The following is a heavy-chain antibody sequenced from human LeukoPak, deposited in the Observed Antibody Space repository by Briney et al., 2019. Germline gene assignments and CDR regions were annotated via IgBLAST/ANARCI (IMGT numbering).Heavy chain of an antibody. CDR1: GYSFTSYW. Sequence: GESLKISCTASGYSFTSYWIGWVRQMPGKGLEWMGIIYPGDSNTRYSPSFQGQVTISADKSISTAYLQWSSLKASDTAMYYCARGRYCSSPSCYLTWFDPWGQGTLVTVSS. D-gene: IGHD2-2*01. CDR3: ARGRYCSSPSCYLTWFDP. V-gene: IGHV5-51*01. J-gene: IGHJ5*02. CDR2: IYPGDSNT.